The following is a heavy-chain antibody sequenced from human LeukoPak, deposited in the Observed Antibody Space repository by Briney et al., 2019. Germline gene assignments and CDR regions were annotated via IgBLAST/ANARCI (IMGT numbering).Heavy chain of an antibody. D-gene: IGHD6-6*01. Sequence: PSETLSLTCTVSGGSISSSSYYWGWIRQPPGKGLEWIGSIYYSGSTYYNPSLKSRVTISVDTSKNQFSLKLSSVTAADTAVYYCARAKYHSSSGDFDYWGQGTLVTVSS. CDR2: IYYSGST. J-gene: IGHJ4*02. CDR1: GGSISSSSYY. V-gene: IGHV4-39*07. CDR3: ARAKYHSSSGDFDY.